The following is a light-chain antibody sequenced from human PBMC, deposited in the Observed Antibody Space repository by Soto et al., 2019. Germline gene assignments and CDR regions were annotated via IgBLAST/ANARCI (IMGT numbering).Light chain of an antibody. CDR2: DAS. J-gene: IGKJ2*01. V-gene: IGKV3-15*01. CDR3: QQYSQWPLYT. Sequence: EIVMTQSPGTLSLSPGERATLSCRASQTVRNNYLAWYQQTPGQAPRPLIYDASTRAAGVPARFSGSGSGTEFTLTISSLQSEDFALYYCQQYSQWPLYTFGQGTKVDIK. CDR1: QTVRNN.